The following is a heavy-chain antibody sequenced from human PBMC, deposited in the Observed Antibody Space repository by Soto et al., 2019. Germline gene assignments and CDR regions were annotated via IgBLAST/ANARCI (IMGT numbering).Heavy chain of an antibody. J-gene: IGHJ5*02. Sequence: ASVKVSCKASGGTFSSYAISWVRQAPGQGLEWMGGIIPIFGTANYAQKFQGRVTITADESTSTAYMELSSLRSEDTAVYYCARDHSGSYYFSWFDPWGQGTLVTAPQ. CDR1: GGTFSSYA. CDR2: IIPIFGTA. D-gene: IGHD1-26*01. V-gene: IGHV1-69*13. CDR3: ARDHSGSYYFSWFDP.